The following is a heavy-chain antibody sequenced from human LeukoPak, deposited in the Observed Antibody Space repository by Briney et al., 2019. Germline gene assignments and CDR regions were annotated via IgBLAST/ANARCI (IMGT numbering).Heavy chain of an antibody. Sequence: SVKVSCKASGGTFSSYAISWVRQAPGQGLEWMGGIIPIFGTANYAQKFQGRVTTTADESTSTAYMELSSLRSEDTAAYYCARGKLERGYYYGMDVWGQGTTVTVSS. CDR2: IIPIFGTA. D-gene: IGHD1-1*01. J-gene: IGHJ6*02. CDR1: GGTFSSYA. V-gene: IGHV1-69*01. CDR3: ARGKLERGYYYGMDV.